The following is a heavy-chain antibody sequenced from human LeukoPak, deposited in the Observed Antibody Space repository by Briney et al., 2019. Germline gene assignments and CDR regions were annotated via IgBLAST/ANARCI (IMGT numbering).Heavy chain of an antibody. V-gene: IGHV3-30-3*01. D-gene: IGHD3-3*01. Sequence: PGGSLRLSCAASGFTSSSYAMHWVRQAPGKGLEWVAVISYDGSNKYYADSVKGRFTISRDNSKNTLYLQMNSLRAEDTAVYYCARDSRVTIFGGNYGMDVWGQGTTVTVSS. CDR2: ISYDGSNK. CDR1: GFTSSSYA. CDR3: ARDSRVTIFGGNYGMDV. J-gene: IGHJ6*02.